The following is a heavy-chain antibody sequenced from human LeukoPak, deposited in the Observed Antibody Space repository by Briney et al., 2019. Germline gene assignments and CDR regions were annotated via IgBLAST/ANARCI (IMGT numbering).Heavy chain of an antibody. D-gene: IGHD6-19*01. CDR3: AKVPGQWLDPFFDY. Sequence: GGSLRLSCAASGFTFDDYAMHWVRQAPGKGLEWVSGISWNSGSIGYADSVKGRFTISRDNAKNSLYLQMNSLRAEDTALYYCAKVPGQWLDPFFDYWGQGTLVTVSS. CDR2: ISWNSGSI. CDR1: GFTFDDYA. V-gene: IGHV3-9*01. J-gene: IGHJ4*02.